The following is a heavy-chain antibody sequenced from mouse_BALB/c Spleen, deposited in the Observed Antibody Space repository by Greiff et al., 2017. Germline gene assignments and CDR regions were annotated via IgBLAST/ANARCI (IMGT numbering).Heavy chain of an antibody. CDR1: GFTFSSYT. V-gene: IGHV5-6-4*01. J-gene: IGHJ4*01. CDR2: ISSGGSYT. CDR3: TREEYAMDY. Sequence: DVMLVESGGGLVKPGGSLKLSCAASGFTFSSYTMSWVRQTPEKRLEWVATISSGGSYTYYPDSVKGRFTISRDNPKNTLYLQMSSLKSEDTAMYYCTREEYAMDYWGQGTSVTVSS.